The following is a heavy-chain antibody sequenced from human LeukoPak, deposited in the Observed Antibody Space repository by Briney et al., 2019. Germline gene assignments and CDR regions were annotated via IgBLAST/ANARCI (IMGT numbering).Heavy chain of an antibody. CDR2: FYRSTRT. V-gene: IGHV4-61*09. CDR1: GDPLTSGSRY. J-gene: IGHJ6*04. CDR3: ARCMSELDYGDYAYYYHMDV. D-gene: IGHD4-17*01. Sequence: SETLSLTCTVSGDPLTSGSRYWSWIRPPAGKGLVRIRHFYRSTRTIFNRSLESRLTISGDTAKIQYPLKLDSVTAADTTVYFCARCMSELDYGDYAYYYHMDVWGKGTTVTGSS.